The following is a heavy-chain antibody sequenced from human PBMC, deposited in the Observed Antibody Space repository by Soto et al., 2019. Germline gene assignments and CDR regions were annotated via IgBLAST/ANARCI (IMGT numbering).Heavy chain of an antibody. D-gene: IGHD6-19*01. CDR3: AKTGSSGWYVAHFDY. CDR1: GFTFSSYG. J-gene: IGHJ4*02. CDR2: ISYDGSNK. Sequence: QVQLVESGGGVVQPGRSLRLSCAASGFTFSSYGMHWVRQAPGKGLEWVAVISYDGSNKYYADSVKGRFTISRDNSKNTLYLQMNSLRAEDTAVYYCAKTGSSGWYVAHFDYWGQGTLVTVSS. V-gene: IGHV3-30*18.